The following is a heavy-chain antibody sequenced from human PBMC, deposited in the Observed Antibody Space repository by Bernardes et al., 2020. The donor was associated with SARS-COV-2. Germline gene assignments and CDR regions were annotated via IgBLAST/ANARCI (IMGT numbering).Heavy chain of an antibody. CDR2: IYYTGST. V-gene: IGHV4-59*07. J-gene: IGHJ4*02. CDR3: AAYYRYYFDY. CDR1: GGSISTYY. Sequence: SDPLSLTCTVSGGSISTYYWTWIRQPPGKGLEWIGYIYYTGSTNYNPSLKSRVTISVDTSKNHFSLRLSSVTAADTAVYYCAAYYRYYFDYWGQGTLVTVSS. D-gene: IGHD3-22*01.